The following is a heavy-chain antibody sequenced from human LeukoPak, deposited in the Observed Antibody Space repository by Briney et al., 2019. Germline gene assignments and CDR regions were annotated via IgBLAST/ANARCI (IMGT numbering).Heavy chain of an antibody. CDR3: ARHEHTMILPDYFDY. CDR2: IYYSGST. J-gene: IGHJ4*02. D-gene: IGHD3-22*01. CDR1: GGSFSGYY. Sequence: SETLSLTCAVYGGSFSGYYWSWIRQPPGKGLEWIGSIYYSGSTYCNPSLKSRVTISVDTSKNQFSLKLSSVTAADTAVYYCARHEHTMILPDYFDYWGQGTLVTVSS. V-gene: IGHV4-34*01.